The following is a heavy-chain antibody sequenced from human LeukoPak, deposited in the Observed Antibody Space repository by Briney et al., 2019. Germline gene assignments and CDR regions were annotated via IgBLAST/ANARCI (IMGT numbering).Heavy chain of an antibody. CDR2: FDPEDGET. J-gene: IGHJ4*02. CDR3: ATRWIFGGVIGPFFDY. Sequence: GASVKVSCKVSGYTLTELSMHWVRQAPGKGLERMGGFDPEDGETIYAQKFQGRVTMTEDTSTDTAYMELSSLRSEDTAVYYCATRWIFGGVIGPFFDYWGQGTLVTVSS. D-gene: IGHD3-16*02. V-gene: IGHV1-24*01. CDR1: GYTLTELS.